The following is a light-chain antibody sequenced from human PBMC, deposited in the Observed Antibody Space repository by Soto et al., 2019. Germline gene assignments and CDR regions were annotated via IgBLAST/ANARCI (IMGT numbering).Light chain of an antibody. J-gene: IGKJ4*01. CDR2: WAS. CDR1: QSVLYSSNNKNY. Sequence: DIVMTQSPDSLAVSLGERATINCKSSQSVLYSSNNKNYLAWYQQKPGQPPNLLIYWASTRESGVPDRFSGSGYGTDFTLTISSLQAEDVAVYCCQQYYSPPLTFGGGTKVEI. CDR3: QQYYSPPLT. V-gene: IGKV4-1*01.